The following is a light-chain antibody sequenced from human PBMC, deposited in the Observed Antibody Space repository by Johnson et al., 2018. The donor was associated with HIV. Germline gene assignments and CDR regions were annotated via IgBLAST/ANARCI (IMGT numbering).Light chain of an antibody. V-gene: IGLV1-51*02. Sequence: QSVLTQPPSVSAAPGQKVTISCSGSSSNIGRNYVSWYQQLPGTAPKLLIYENNKRPSGIPDRFSGSKSGTSATLGITGLQTGDEADYYCGTWDSSLSARVFGTGTKVTVL. CDR1: SSNIGRNY. J-gene: IGLJ1*01. CDR3: GTWDSSLSARV. CDR2: ENN.